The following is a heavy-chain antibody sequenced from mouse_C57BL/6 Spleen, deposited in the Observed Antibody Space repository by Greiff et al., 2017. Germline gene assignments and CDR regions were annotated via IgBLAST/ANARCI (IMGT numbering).Heavy chain of an antibody. D-gene: IGHD1-1*01. J-gene: IGHJ1*03. V-gene: IGHV2-6-1*01. CDR3: ARHRDYGSSYWYFDV. CDR2: IWSDGST. CDR1: GFSLTSYG. Sequence: QVQLKESGPGLVAPSQSLSITCTVSGFSLTSYGVHWVRQPPGKGLEWLVVIWSDGSTTYNSALNSRLSISKDNSKSQVFLKMNSLQTDDTAMYYCARHRDYGSSYWYFDVWGTGTTVTVSS.